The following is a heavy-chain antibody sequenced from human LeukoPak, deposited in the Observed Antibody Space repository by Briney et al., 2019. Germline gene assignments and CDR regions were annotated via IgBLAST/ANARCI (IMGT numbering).Heavy chain of an antibody. V-gene: IGHV3-7*03. J-gene: IGHJ4*02. CDR3: AREYNWNDCYFDY. CDR1: GLTFSSYW. CDR2: IKQDGSEK. Sequence: GGSLRLSCAASGLTFSSYWMSWVRQAPGKGLEGVANIKQDGSEKYYVDSVKGRFTISRDNAKNSLYLQMNSLRAEDTAVYYCAREYNWNDCYFDYWGQGTLVTVSS. D-gene: IGHD1-1*01.